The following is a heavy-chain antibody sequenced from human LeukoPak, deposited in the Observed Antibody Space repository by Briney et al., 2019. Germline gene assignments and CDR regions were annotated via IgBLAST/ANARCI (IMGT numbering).Heavy chain of an antibody. J-gene: IGHJ5*02. CDR2: IYYSGST. V-gene: IGHV4-39*07. CDR3: ARDPARGSGSP. Sequence: SETLSLTCTVSGGSISSSSYYWGWIRQPPGKGLEWIGSIYYSGSTYYNPSLKSRVTISVDTSKNQFSLKLSSVTAADTAVYYCARDPARGSGSPWGQGTLVTVSS. D-gene: IGHD3-10*01. CDR1: GGSISSSSYY.